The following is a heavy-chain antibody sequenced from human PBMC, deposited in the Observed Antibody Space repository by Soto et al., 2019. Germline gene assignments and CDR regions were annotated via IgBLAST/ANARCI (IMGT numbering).Heavy chain of an antibody. V-gene: IGHV3-30*18. CDR3: AKSPNFYCSSPNCYKYYFDH. D-gene: IGHD2-2*02. CDR1: GFTFNAYG. Sequence: LRLSCAASGFTFNAYGMHWVRQAPGKGLEWVAVISYDGSEKYYVDSVKGRFTISKDNSKNTLYLQMNSLRPEDTAVYYCAKSPNFYCSSPNCYKYYFDHWGQGTRVTVSS. CDR2: ISYDGSEK. J-gene: IGHJ4*02.